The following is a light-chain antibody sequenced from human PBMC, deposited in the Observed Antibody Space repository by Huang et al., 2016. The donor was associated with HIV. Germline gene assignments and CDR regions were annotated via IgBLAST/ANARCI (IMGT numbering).Light chain of an antibody. CDR2: AAS. CDR1: QSINGH. V-gene: IGKV1-39*01. J-gene: IGKJ4*01. Sequence: DIQMTQSPSSLSASVGDRVTITCRASQSINGHLNWYYQKAGKAPELLSSAASGLQSVAPSRFSGSGSGTDYTLTINSLQPEDFATYFCQQSYSTPPTFGGGTKVEVK. CDR3: QQSYSTPPT.